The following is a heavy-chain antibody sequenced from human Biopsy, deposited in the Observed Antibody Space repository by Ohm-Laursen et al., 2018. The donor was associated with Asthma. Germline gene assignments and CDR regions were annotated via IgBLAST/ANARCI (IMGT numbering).Heavy chain of an antibody. CDR3: ARDTLGYYFDI. D-gene: IGHD6-13*01. Sequence: SLRLSCSAPGTHFGRYNMHWARQAPGKGLEWVAVITFDGSTQHYGDSVKGRFTISRDNSKNMLFLQMNSLRAEDTAVYYCARDTLGYYFDIWGQGTQVTVSS. CDR2: ITFDGSTQ. J-gene: IGHJ4*02. V-gene: IGHV3-30-3*01. CDR1: GTHFGRYN.